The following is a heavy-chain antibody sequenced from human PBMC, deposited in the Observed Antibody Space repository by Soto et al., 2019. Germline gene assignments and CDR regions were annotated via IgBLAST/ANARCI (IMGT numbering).Heavy chain of an antibody. J-gene: IGHJ4*02. Sequence: QVELVQSGAEMKKPGSSVKVSCQSSGGTFNTYAMNWVRQAHGHGPEWMGDISPMFGAANYAPKIQSRVPITAAESTGTSYMQFSSLTSEDTALYFCAREVHVHTPAFVYWGQGTLVTVSS. V-gene: IGHV1-69*19. D-gene: IGHD3-16*01. CDR1: GGTFNTYA. CDR2: ISPMFGAA. CDR3: AREVHVHTPAFVY.